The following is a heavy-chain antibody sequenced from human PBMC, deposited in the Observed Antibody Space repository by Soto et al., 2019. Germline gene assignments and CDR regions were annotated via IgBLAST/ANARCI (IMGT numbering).Heavy chain of an antibody. CDR2: ISSASSYI. CDR3: AGVLGHWSQPLFFDY. V-gene: IGHV3-21*01. CDR1: GFTFSSYT. J-gene: IGHJ4*02. D-gene: IGHD3-3*01. Sequence: GGSLRLSCAASGFTFSSYTMNWVRQAPGKGLEWVSSISSASSYIYYTDSVKGRFTISRDNAKNSLFLQMNSLRAEDTAVYYCAGVLGHWSQPLFFDYWGQGALVTVSS.